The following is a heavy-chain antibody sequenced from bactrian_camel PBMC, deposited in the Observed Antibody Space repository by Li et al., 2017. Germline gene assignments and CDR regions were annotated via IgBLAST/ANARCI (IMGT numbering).Heavy chain of an antibody. CDR2: IDSAGIT. CDR1: KYTYK. Sequence: HVQLVESGGGSVQAGGSLRLSCEASKYTYKMGWFRQAPGKEREGVAIIDSAGITTNADSVLGRFTISRENAKNTVYLEVNSLTPEDTAMYFCAAVGPIRRVCVYTMTPFANERVQGTQVTVS. CDR3: AAVGPIRRVCVYTMTPFANE. V-gene: IGHV3S53*01. J-gene: IGHJ4*01. D-gene: IGHD2*01.